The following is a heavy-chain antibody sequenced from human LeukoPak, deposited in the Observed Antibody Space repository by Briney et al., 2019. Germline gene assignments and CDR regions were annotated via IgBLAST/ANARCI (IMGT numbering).Heavy chain of an antibody. V-gene: IGHV3-38-3*01. CDR1: GFTVNSNE. D-gene: IGHD7-27*01. CDR2: ISGGST. Sequence: HTGGSLRLSCAASGFTVNSNEMRWVRQAPGKGLEWLSSISGGSTHYVDSRKGRFTISGDNSKNTLHLQMNSLRAEDTAVYYCARDLNWETYWGQGTLVTVSS. CDR3: ARDLNWETY. J-gene: IGHJ4*02.